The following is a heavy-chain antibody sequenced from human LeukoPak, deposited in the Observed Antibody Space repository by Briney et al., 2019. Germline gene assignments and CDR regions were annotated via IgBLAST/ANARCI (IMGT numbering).Heavy chain of an antibody. D-gene: IGHD3-9*01. CDR2: ISGSGGST. CDR1: GFTFSSYA. J-gene: IGHJ4*02. V-gene: IGHV3-23*01. Sequence: GGSLRLSCAASGFTFSSYAMSWVRQAPGKGLEWVSAISGSGGSTYYADSVKGRFTISRDNSKNTLYLQMNSLRAEDTAVYYCAKTYYDILTGYYSGHPLAYYFDYWGQGTLVTVSS. CDR3: AKTYYDILTGYYSGHPLAYYFDY.